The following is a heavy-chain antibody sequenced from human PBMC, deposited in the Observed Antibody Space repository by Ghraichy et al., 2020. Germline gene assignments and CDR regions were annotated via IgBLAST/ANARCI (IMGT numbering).Heavy chain of an antibody. Sequence: SVKVSCKASGGTFSSYAISWVRQAPGQGLEWMGGIIPIFGTANYAQKFQGRVTITADESTSTAYMELSSLRSEDTAVYYCARASGYCSGGSCYSSGKRYFDLWGRGTLVTVSS. CDR2: IIPIFGTA. J-gene: IGHJ2*01. D-gene: IGHD2-15*01. V-gene: IGHV1-69*13. CDR1: GGTFSSYA. CDR3: ARASGYCSGGSCYSSGKRYFDL.